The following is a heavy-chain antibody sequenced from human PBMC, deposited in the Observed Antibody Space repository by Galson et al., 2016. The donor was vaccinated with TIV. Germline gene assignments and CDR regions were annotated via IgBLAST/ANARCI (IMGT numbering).Heavy chain of an antibody. CDR1: GFTFSTYA. V-gene: IGHV3-23*01. J-gene: IGHJ4*02. CDR3: AKPDIATIDINYYFDY. CDR2: IGTGGKT. Sequence: SLRLSCAASGFTFSTYAMSWVRQAPGKGLEWVSSIGTGGKTYYADSVKGRFTISRDNSKDSLHLQMNSLRADDTAVYYCAKPDIATIDINYYFDYWGQGTLVTASS. D-gene: IGHD5-24*01.